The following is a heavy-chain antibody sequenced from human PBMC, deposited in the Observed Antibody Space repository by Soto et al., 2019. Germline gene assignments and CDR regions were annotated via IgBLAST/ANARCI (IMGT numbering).Heavy chain of an antibody. J-gene: IGHJ4*02. CDR3: VSEQPPSTVMVYFDY. V-gene: IGHV3-30-3*01. CDR1: GFTFGRHD. CDR2: ISYNGNNK. D-gene: IGHD5-18*01. Sequence: QVHLVESGGGVVQPGRSLRLSCAASGFTFGRHDMHWVRQAPGKGLEWVAVISYNGNNKYYADSVKGRFTISRDTSKNTLHLEMNSLRPEDTAVYYCVSEQPPSTVMVYFDYWGQGTLVTVSS.